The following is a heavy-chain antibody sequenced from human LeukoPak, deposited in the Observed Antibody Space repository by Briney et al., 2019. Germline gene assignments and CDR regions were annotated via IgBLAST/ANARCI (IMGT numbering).Heavy chain of an antibody. CDR2: ISYDGSNK. Sequence: PGRSLRLSCAASGFTFSSYAMHWVRQAPGKGLEWVAVISYDGSNKYYVDSVKGRFTISRDNSKNTLYLQMNSLRAEDTAVYYCARAAYSYGYGGFDPWGQGTLVTVSS. CDR1: GFTFSSYA. J-gene: IGHJ5*02. CDR3: ARAAYSYGYGGFDP. V-gene: IGHV3-30*04. D-gene: IGHD5-18*01.